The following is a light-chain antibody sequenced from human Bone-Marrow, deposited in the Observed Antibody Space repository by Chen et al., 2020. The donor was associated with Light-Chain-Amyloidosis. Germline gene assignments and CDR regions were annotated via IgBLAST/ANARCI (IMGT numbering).Light chain of an antibody. CDR1: SSNIGAGYN. V-gene: IGLV1-40*01. CDR3: QSFDGTLRGAVV. J-gene: IGLJ2*01. CDR2: DNN. Sequence: QSVLAQPPAVSGAPGQTVTMSCPGSSSNIGAGYNVHWYQQLPGTVPKLLIYDNNNRPSGVPDRFSGSQSGTSASLSITGLQAHDEADYYCQSFDGTLRGAVVFGGGTTLTVL.